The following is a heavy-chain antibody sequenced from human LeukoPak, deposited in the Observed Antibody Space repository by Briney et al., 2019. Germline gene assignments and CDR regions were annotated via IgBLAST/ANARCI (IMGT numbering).Heavy chain of an antibody. CDR3: ARGLGLLKVTTGPTARAHRVSSYRY. CDR1: GFTFSSYE. Sequence: GGSLRLSCAASGFTFSSYEMNWVRQAPGKGLEWVSYISSSGSTIYYADSVKGRFTISRDNAKNSLYLQMNSLRAEDTAVYYCARGLGLLKVTTGPTARAHRVSSYRYWGQGTLVTISS. J-gene: IGHJ4*02. V-gene: IGHV3-48*03. D-gene: IGHD4-11*01. CDR2: ISSSGSTI.